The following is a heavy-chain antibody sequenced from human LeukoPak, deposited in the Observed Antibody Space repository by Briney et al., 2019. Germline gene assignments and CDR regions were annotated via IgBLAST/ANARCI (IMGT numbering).Heavy chain of an antibody. Sequence: SETLSLTCAVYGASYNAYYWSWIRQPPGKGLEWIGDIDHRGTATYNPSLKSRLSISADASKNQFSLKLNSVTDADTAVYYCAVGITILGVAASFDSWGQGNLESVSS. V-gene: IGHV4-34*01. CDR3: AVGITILGVAASFDS. CDR2: IDHRGTA. CDR1: GASYNAYY. D-gene: IGHD3-3*01. J-gene: IGHJ4*02.